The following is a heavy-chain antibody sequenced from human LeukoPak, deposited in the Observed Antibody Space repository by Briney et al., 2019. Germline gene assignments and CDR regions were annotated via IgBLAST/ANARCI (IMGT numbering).Heavy chain of an antibody. CDR2: GHHSGTT. CDR1: GASITSYY. Sequence: PSETLSLTCTVSGASITSYYWNWMRQSPGKGLEWIGYGHHSGTTNYNPSLESRGTIAVDTCKNKFCLKLSSVSAADTAVYYCARWGESGDSVVHAFDIWGRGTMVTVSS. D-gene: IGHD2-21*02. J-gene: IGHJ3*02. CDR3: ARWGESGDSVVHAFDI. V-gene: IGHV4-59*01.